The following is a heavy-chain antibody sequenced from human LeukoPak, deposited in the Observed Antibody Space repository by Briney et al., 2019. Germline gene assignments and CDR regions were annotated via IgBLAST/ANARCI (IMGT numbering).Heavy chain of an antibody. Sequence: GGSLRLSCAASGFTFSNYAMHWVRQAPGKGLEWLAFISYDETNKYYADSVKGRFTISRDNAKNTLYLQMNSLGAEDTAVYFCARSYYFDSSGYVYYWGQGTLVTVSS. V-gene: IGHV3-30*04. J-gene: IGHJ4*02. D-gene: IGHD3-22*01. CDR2: ISYDETNK. CDR3: ARSYYFDSSGYVYY. CDR1: GFTFSNYA.